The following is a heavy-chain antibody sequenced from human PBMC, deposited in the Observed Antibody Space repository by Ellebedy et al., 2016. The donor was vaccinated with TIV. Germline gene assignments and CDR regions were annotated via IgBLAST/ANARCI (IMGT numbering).Heavy chain of an antibody. V-gene: IGHV4-34*01. CDR1: GGSFSGYY. D-gene: IGHD4-23*01. Sequence: MPGGSLRLSCAVYGGSFSGYYWSWIRQPPGKGLEWIGEINHSGSTNYNPSLKSRVTISVDTSKNQFSLKLSSVTASDTAVYYCARLDGGNGNDYWGQGTLVTVSS. CDR3: ARLDGGNGNDY. J-gene: IGHJ4*02. CDR2: INHSGST.